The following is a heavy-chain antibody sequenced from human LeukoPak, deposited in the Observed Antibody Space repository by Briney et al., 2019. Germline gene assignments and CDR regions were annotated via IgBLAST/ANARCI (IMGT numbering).Heavy chain of an antibody. V-gene: IGHV4-30-4*08. CDR1: GGSMSSGDYC. D-gene: IGHD2-2*01. CDR2: IYYGRSY. Sequence: EPSQTLSLTCTVSGGSMSSGDYCWSWMRQPPGKGLGLIGYIYYGRSYYYNSSLKRRVTIAEDTTKNQFPLKRSSATAADTADYFCVREVVVEAGNIDVWGKGTTVTVSS. J-gene: IGHJ6*03. CDR3: VREVVVEAGNIDV.